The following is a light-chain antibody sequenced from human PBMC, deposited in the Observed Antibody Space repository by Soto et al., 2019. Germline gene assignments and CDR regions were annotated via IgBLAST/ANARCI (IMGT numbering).Light chain of an antibody. CDR2: GAS. J-gene: IGKJ4*01. Sequence: EIVMTQSPATLSVSPGERATLSCRASQSVSSNLAWYQQKPGQAPRLLIYGASTRATGIPARFSGSGSGTEFTLTISSLQSGDFAVYYCQQYNNWHPVTFGGGTKVDIK. CDR3: QQYNNWHPVT. V-gene: IGKV3-15*01. CDR1: QSVSSN.